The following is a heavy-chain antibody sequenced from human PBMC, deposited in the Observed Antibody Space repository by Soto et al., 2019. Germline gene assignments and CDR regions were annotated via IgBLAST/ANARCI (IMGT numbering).Heavy chain of an antibody. CDR2: INHSGST. V-gene: IGHV4-34*01. CDR3: ALDTSANYYYGMDV. Sequence: NPSETLSLTCAVYGGSFSGYYWSWIRQPPGKGLEWIGEINHSGSTNYNPSLKSRVAISVDTSKNQFSLKLSSVTAADTAVYYCALDTSANYYYGMDVWGQGTTVTVSS. D-gene: IGHD3-3*01. J-gene: IGHJ6*02. CDR1: GGSFSGYY.